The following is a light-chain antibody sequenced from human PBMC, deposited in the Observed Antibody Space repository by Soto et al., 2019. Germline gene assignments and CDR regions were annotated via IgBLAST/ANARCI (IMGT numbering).Light chain of an antibody. CDR3: QQSYNFPWT. V-gene: IGKV1-39*01. Sequence: DIQMTQSPLSLSASVGERVTITCRASQAISTYLNWYQQKPGKAPNLLIYGESSLQSGVPSRFSGSGSATEFSLTISGLQPGDVATYYCQQSYNFPWTFGQGTKVNLK. CDR1: QAISTY. J-gene: IGKJ1*01. CDR2: GES.